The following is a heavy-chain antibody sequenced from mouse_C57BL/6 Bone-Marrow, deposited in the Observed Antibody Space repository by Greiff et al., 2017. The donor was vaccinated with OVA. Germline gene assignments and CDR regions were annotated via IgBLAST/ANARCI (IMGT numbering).Heavy chain of an antibody. CDR2: IYPRSGNT. Sequence: VQLQQSGAELARPGASVKLSCKASGYTFTSYGISWVKQRTGQGLEWIGEIYPRSGNTYYNEKFKGKATLTADKSSSTAYMELRSLTSEDSAVYFCAIRFYFDYWRQGTTLTVSS. CDR1: GYTFTSYG. J-gene: IGHJ2*01. CDR3: AIRFYFDY. V-gene: IGHV1-81*01.